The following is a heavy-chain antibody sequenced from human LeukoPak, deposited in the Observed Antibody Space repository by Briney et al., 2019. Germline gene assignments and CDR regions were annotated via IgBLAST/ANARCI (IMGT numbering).Heavy chain of an antibody. Sequence: GGSLRLSCAASGFTFSSYAMSWVRQAPGKGLEWVSAISSSGGSTYYADSVKGRFTISRDNSKNTLYLQMNSLRAEDTAVYYCAKAPTVTTVNWFDPWGQGTLVTVSS. CDR2: ISSSGGST. CDR1: GFTFSSYA. CDR3: AKAPTVTTVNWFDP. D-gene: IGHD4-17*01. V-gene: IGHV3-23*01. J-gene: IGHJ5*02.